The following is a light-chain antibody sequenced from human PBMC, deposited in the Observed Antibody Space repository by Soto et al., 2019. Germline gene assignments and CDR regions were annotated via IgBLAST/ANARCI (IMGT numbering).Light chain of an antibody. CDR3: QQYKDWPLFA. V-gene: IGKV3-15*01. CDR2: GAS. Sequence: EIAMTQSPATLSVSPGERATLSCRASQSVSSNLAWYQQKPGQAPRLLIYGASTRATGIPARFSGSGSGTEFTLTISSLQSEDFAVYYCQQYKDWPLFAFGPGTKVYIK. CDR1: QSVSSN. J-gene: IGKJ3*01.